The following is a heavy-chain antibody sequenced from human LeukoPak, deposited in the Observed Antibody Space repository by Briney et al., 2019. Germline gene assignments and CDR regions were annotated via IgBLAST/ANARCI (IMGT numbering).Heavy chain of an antibody. D-gene: IGHD3-10*01. CDR1: GFTFTSYW. CDR3: ARDGWVDY. V-gene: IGHV3-74*01. J-gene: IGHJ4*02. CDR2: INSDGIST. Sequence: PGGSLRLSCAASGFTFTSYWMHWVRQAPGKGLVWVSRINSDGISTTYADSVKGRFTISRDNAKNTVFLQMNSLTAEDTALYYCARDGWVDYWGQGTVVTVSS.